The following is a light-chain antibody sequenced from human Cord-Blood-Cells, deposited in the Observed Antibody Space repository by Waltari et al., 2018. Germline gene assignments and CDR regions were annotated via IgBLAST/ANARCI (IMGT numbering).Light chain of an antibody. Sequence: DIVMTQSPESLAVSLGERATIYCKSSQSVLYSSNNKNYLAWYQQKPGQPTKLLIYWASTRESGVPYRFSGSGSGTDFTLTISSLQAEDVAVYYCQQYYSTPWTFGQGTKVEIK. CDR1: QSVLYSSNNKNY. CDR2: WAS. V-gene: IGKV4-1*01. J-gene: IGKJ1*01. CDR3: QQYYSTPWT.